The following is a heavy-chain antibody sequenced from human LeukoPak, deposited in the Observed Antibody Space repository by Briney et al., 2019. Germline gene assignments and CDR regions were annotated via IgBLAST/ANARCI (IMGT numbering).Heavy chain of an antibody. CDR2: IYYSGST. V-gene: IGHV4-30-4*01. CDR3: ASLSQTNSFDP. J-gene: IGHJ5*02. Sequence: SETLSLTCTVSGGPSISGDYYWSWIRQRPGKGLEWIGYIYYSGSTFYNPSLKSRVTISGDTSNNQFSLKLRSVTAADTAVYYCASLSQTNSFDPWGQGSLVTVSS. CDR1: GGPSISGDYY.